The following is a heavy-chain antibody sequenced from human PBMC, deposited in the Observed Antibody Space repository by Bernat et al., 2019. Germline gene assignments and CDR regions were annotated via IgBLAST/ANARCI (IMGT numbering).Heavy chain of an antibody. Sequence: QVQLVQSGAEVKKPGASVKVSCKAFGYTFTSYYMHWVRQAPGQGLEWMGIINPSGGSTSYEQKFQGRVTMTRDTSTSTVYMELSRLRSEDTAGYYCASTLIVVPAAMGWFDPWGQGTLVTVSS. CDR1: GYTFTSYY. J-gene: IGHJ5*02. D-gene: IGHD2-2*01. V-gene: IGHV1-46*03. CDR3: ASTLIVVPAAMGWFDP. CDR2: INPSGGST.